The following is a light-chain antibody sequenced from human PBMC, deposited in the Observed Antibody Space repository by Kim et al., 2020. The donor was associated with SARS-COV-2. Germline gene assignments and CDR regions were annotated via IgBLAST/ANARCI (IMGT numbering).Light chain of an antibody. Sequence: SSELTQDPAVSVALGQTVRITCQGDSLRSYYASWYQQKSGQAPVLVIYAKNNRPSGIPDRFSGSSSGNTASLTITGAQAEDEADYYCKSRDTSGYLLVFG. CDR3: KSRDTSGYLLV. V-gene: IGLV3-19*01. J-gene: IGLJ2*01. CDR1: SLRSYY. CDR2: AKN.